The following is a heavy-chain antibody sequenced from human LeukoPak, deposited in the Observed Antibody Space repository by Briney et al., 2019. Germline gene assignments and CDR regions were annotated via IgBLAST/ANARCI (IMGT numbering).Heavy chain of an antibody. V-gene: IGHV3-23*01. CDR2: ISGGGGST. CDR1: GFTFSSYA. CDR3: ANTYDTLTGYPRGAFDI. Sequence: GGSLRLSCAASGFTFSSYAMSWVRQAPGKGLEWVSGISGGGGSTYYADSVKGRFTTSRDNSKNTLYLQMNSLRAEDTAVYYCANTYDTLTGYPRGAFDIWGQGTMVTVSS. D-gene: IGHD3-9*01. J-gene: IGHJ3*02.